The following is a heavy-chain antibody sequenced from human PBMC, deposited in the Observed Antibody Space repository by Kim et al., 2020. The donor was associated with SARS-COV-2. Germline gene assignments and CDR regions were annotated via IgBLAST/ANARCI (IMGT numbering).Heavy chain of an antibody. CDR3: ARGETMVRGVLSYNWFDP. V-gene: IGHV4-61*02. D-gene: IGHD3-10*01. CDR1: GGSISSGSYY. J-gene: IGHJ5*02. CDR2: IYTSGST. Sequence: SETLSLTCTVSGGSISSGSYYWSWIRQPAGKGLEWIGRIYTSGSTNYNPSLKSRVTISVDTSKNQFSLKLSSVTAADTAVYYCARGETMVRGVLSYNWFDPWGQGTLVTVSS.